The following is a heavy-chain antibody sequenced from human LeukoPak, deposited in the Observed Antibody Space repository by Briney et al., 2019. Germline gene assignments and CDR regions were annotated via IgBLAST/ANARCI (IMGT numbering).Heavy chain of an antibody. CDR1: GFTFSSYA. J-gene: IGHJ4*02. CDR2: IIPILGIA. V-gene: IGHV1-69*04. D-gene: IGHD1-26*01. Sequence: EAGGSLRLSCAASGFTFSSYAISWVRQAPGQGPEWMGRIIPILGIANYAQKFQGRVTITADKSTSTAYMELSSLRSEDTAVYYCARAHRYVGANDYWGQGTLVTVSS. CDR3: ARAHRYVGANDY.